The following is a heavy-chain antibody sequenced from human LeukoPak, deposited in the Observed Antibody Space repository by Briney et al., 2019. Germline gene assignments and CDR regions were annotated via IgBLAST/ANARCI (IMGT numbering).Heavy chain of an antibody. D-gene: IGHD3-3*01. Sequence: GGSLRLSCAASGFTFSSYGMHWVRQAPGKGLEWVAVIWYDGSNKYYADSEKGRFTISRDNSKNTLCLQMNSLRAEDTAVYYCAKESGARGGYFDYWGQGTLVTVSS. CDR2: IWYDGSNK. CDR1: GFTFSSYG. V-gene: IGHV3-33*06. CDR3: AKESGARGGYFDY. J-gene: IGHJ4*02.